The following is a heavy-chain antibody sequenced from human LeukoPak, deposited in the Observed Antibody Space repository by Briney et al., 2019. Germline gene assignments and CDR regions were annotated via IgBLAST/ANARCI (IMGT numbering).Heavy chain of an antibody. CDR3: ARQGWELSELYFDY. Sequence: TGGSLRLSCAASGFTVSSNYMSWVRQAPGKGLEWIGYIYYSGSTNYNPSLKSRVTISVDTSKNQFSLKLSSVTAADTAVYYCARQGWELSELYFDYWGQGTLVTVSS. CDR2: IYYSGST. V-gene: IGHV4-59*08. CDR1: GFTVSSNY. J-gene: IGHJ4*02. D-gene: IGHD1-26*01.